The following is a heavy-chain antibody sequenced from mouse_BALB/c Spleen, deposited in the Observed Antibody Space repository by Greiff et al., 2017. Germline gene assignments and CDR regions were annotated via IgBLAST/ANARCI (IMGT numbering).Heavy chain of an antibody. D-gene: IGHD2-4*01. CDR3: ARGDYYDYEGFAY. CDR1: GFSLTSYG. J-gene: IGHJ3*01. Sequence: VQGVESGPGLVAPSQSLSITCTVSGFSLTSYGVHWVRQPPGKGLEWLGVIWAGGSTNYNSALMSRLSISKDNSKSQVFLKMNSLQTDDTAMYYCARGDYYDYEGFAYWGQGTLVTVSA. CDR2: IWAGGST. V-gene: IGHV2-9*02.